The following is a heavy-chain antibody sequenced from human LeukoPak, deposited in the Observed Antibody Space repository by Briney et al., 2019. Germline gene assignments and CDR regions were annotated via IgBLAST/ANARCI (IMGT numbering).Heavy chain of an antibody. CDR2: IYFSGSI. V-gene: IGHV4-59*08. CDR1: GVSISSYY. J-gene: IGHJ4*02. CDR3: ARSSGYTYGSDY. D-gene: IGHD5-18*01. Sequence: SETLSLTCSVPGVSISSYYWSWIRQPPGRGLEWVGYIYFSGSINYNPSLKSRVTISADTSKNQLSLKLSSVTAADTAVYYCARSSGYTYGSDYWGQGTLVTVSS.